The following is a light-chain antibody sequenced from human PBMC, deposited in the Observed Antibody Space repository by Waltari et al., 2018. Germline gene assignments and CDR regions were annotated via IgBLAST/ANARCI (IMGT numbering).Light chain of an antibody. Sequence: DIQMTQSPSSLSASVGDRVTITCRASQTINTYLNWYQQKPGNAPKLLIYAASNLHGGVPSRFSGSGSGTAFTLTISSLQPEDFATYYCQQNYSNIIAFGQGTRLDFK. V-gene: IGKV1-39*01. CDR3: QQNYSNIIA. CDR2: AAS. J-gene: IGKJ5*01. CDR1: QTINTY.